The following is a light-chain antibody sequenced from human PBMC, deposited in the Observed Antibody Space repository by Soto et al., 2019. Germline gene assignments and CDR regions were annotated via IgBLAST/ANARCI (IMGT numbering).Light chain of an antibody. CDR2: DVS. CDR3: SSYTRSQPL. V-gene: IGLV2-14*01. J-gene: IGLJ1*01. Sequence: QSVLTQPASVSGSPGQSITISCTGTSSDVGGYNYVSWYQQHPGKAPKLMIYDVSNRPSGVSNRFSGSKSGNTASLTISGLQAEDEADYSCSSYTRSQPLFGTGTKVTDL. CDR1: SSDVGGYNY.